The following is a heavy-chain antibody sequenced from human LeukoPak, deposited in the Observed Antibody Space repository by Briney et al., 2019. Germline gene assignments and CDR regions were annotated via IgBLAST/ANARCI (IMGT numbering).Heavy chain of an antibody. CDR3: AVDSGSGSYYPFDY. J-gene: IGHJ4*02. CDR1: GGSISTYY. CDR2: IYYSGTT. D-gene: IGHD3-10*01. Sequence: SETLSLTCTVAGGSISTYYWSWIRQPPGKGLEWIGHIYYSGTTNYNPSLKSRVTMSVDTSKSQFSLKLSSVTAGDTAVYYCAVDSGSGSYYPFDYWGQGTLVTVSS. V-gene: IGHV4-59*12.